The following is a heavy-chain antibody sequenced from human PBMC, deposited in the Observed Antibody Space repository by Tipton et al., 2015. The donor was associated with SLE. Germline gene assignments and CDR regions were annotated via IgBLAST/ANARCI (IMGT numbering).Heavy chain of an antibody. CDR2: IYNSGST. J-gene: IGHJ3*02. CDR3: ARDFWCQIVGAGGAFHI. D-gene: IGHD1-26*01. V-gene: IGHV4-61*09. Sequence: TLSLTCTVSGGSISSGSYHWSWIRQPAGKGLEWIGHIYNSGSTKYNPSLKSRVTISVDTSQNQFSLKLDSVTAADTAVYYCARDFWCQIVGAGGAFHIWGQGTMVTVSS. CDR1: GGSISSGSYH.